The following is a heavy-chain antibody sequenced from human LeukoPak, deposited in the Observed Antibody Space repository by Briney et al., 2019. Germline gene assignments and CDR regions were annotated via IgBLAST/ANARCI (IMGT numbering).Heavy chain of an antibody. CDR2: ISSSSSYI. V-gene: IGHV3-21*01. CDR1: GFTFSSYS. D-gene: IGHD5-24*01. J-gene: IGHJ4*02. Sequence: GGSLRLSCAASGFTFSSYSMNWVRQAPGKGLEWVSSISSSSSYIYYADSVKGRFTISRDNAKNSLYLQMNSLRAEDTAVYYCARWDGYNYGMIDYWGQGTLVTVSS. CDR3: ARWDGYNYGMIDY.